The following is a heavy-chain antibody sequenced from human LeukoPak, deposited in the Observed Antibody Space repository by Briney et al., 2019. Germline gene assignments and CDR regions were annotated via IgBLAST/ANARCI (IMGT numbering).Heavy chain of an antibody. D-gene: IGHD3-22*01. J-gene: IGHJ4*02. Sequence: PGGSLRLSCAASGFTFSSYWMHWVRQAPGKGLVWVSRINSDGSSTSYADSVKGRFTISRDNAKNTLYLQMNSLRAEDTAVYYCARDSLYYTGVGDYFDYRGQGTLVTVSS. CDR1: GFTFSSYW. CDR3: ARDSLYYTGVGDYFDY. V-gene: IGHV3-74*01. CDR2: INSDGSST.